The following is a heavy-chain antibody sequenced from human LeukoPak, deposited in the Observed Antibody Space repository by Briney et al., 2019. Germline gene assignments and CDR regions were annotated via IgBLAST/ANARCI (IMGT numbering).Heavy chain of an antibody. V-gene: IGHV1-2*02. Sequence: ASVKVSCKASGYTFTGYYMHWVRQAPGQGLECMGWINPNSGATNYAQKFQGRVSMTRDTSISTAYMELSRLRSDDTAVYYCARAVVGGKVTMNWFDPWGQGTLVTVSS. CDR3: ARAVVGGKVTMNWFDP. CDR1: GYTFTGYY. CDR2: INPNSGAT. J-gene: IGHJ5*02. D-gene: IGHD4-23*01.